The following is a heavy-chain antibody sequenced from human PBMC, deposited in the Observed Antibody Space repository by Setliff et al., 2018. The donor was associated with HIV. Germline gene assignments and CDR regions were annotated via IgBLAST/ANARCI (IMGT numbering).Heavy chain of an antibody. CDR1: GFMFSDYA. V-gene: IGHV3-23*01. Sequence: GGSLRLSCAASGFMFSDYAMSWVRQVPGKGLEWVSIISGESRRTSYADSVKGRFTISRDNSKNTLSLQMNSLGAEDTAVYYCANRLRGYNKWYYFDYWGQGTLVTVSS. CDR2: ISGESRRT. J-gene: IGHJ4*02. D-gene: IGHD1-1*01. CDR3: ANRLRGYNKWYYFDY.